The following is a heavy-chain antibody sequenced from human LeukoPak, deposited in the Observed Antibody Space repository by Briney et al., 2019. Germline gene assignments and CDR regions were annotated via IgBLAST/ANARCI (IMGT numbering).Heavy chain of an antibody. CDR3: ARDAERGFDYSNSLSY. V-gene: IGHV3-33*08. J-gene: IGHJ4*02. CDR1: GFTYIHYG. D-gene: IGHD4-11*01. CDR2: IWSDGTGK. Sequence: GGSLRLSCTASGFTYIHYGMHWVRQAPGKGLEWVAVIWSDGTGKYYSDAVKGRFTISRDNSRHTLYLQMDSLRGEDTAVYYCARDAERGFDYSNSLSYWGQGILVAVSS.